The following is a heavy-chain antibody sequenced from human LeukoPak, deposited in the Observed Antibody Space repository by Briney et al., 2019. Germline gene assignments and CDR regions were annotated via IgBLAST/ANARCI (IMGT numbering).Heavy chain of an antibody. Sequence: SETLSLTCTVSGASISTYLWTWIRQPAGKGLEWIGRIYPNGAINYNPSLKSRVTMSVDTSKNQFSLKLISVTAADTAVYYCAREYGDQGTRNFDYWGQGGLVTVSS. CDR2: IYPNGAI. V-gene: IGHV4-4*07. CDR1: GASISTYL. D-gene: IGHD4-17*01. J-gene: IGHJ4*02. CDR3: AREYGDQGTRNFDY.